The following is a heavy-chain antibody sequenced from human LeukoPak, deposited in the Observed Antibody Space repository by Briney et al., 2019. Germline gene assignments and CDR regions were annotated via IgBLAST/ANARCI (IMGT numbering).Heavy chain of an antibody. V-gene: IGHV3-23*01. CDR3: AKTYYNILTGYLDY. CDR1: GFTFSSYA. J-gene: IGHJ4*02. Sequence: GGSLRLSCAASGFTFSSYAMSWVRQAPGEGLEWVSAISGSDNTKYYADSVKGRFTISRDNSKNTLYLQMNSLRAEDTAVYYCAKTYYNILTGYLDYWGQGTLVTVSS. CDR2: ISGSDNTK. D-gene: IGHD3-9*01.